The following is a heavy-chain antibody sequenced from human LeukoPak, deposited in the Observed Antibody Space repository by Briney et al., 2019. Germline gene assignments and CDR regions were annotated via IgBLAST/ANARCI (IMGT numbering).Heavy chain of an antibody. J-gene: IGHJ3*02. Sequence: GGSLRLSCAASGFTFSSYGMHWVRQAPGKGLEWVAVISYDGSNKYYADSVKGRFTVSRDNSKNTLYLQMNSLRAEDTAVYYCAKVGDYYDSSGYYSTDAFDIWGQGTMVTVSS. V-gene: IGHV3-30*18. CDR1: GFTFSSYG. D-gene: IGHD3-22*01. CDR2: ISYDGSNK. CDR3: AKVGDYYDSSGYYSTDAFDI.